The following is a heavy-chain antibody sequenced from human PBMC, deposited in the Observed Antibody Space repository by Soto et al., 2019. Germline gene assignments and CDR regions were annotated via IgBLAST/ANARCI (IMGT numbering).Heavy chain of an antibody. CDR2: IIPIFGTA. J-gene: IGHJ5*02. V-gene: IGHV1-69*13. D-gene: IGHD6-13*01. Sequence: GASVKVSCKASGGTFSSYGISWVRQAPGQGLEWMGGIIPIFGTANYAQKFQGRVTITADESTSTAYMELSSLRSEDTAVYYCARDSGPHGIPAAGPNYNCFDPWGQGTLVTVSS. CDR3: ARDSGPHGIPAAGPNYNCFDP. CDR1: GGTFSSYG.